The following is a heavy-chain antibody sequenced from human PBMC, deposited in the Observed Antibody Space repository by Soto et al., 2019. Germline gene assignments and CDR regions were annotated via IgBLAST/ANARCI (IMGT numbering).Heavy chain of an antibody. CDR1: GGSFSGYY. V-gene: IGHV4-34*01. J-gene: IGHJ4*02. CDR2: INHSGST. D-gene: IGHD3-16*02. CDR3: ARGVAQNYYVWGSHRSIRFDY. Sequence: SETLSLTCAVYGGSFSGYYWSWIRQPPGKGLEWIGEINHSGSTNYNPSLKSRVTISVDTSKNQFSLKLSSVTAADTAVYYCARGVAQNYYVWGSHRSIRFDYWGQGTLVTVS.